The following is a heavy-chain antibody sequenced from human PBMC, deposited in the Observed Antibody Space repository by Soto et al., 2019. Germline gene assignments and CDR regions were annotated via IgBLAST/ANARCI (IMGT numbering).Heavy chain of an antibody. CDR2: ISYDGSNK. D-gene: IGHD6-13*01. Sequence: GGALRLSCADSGFTCSSYGMHWVRQSPGKGLEWVAVISYDGSNKYYADSVKGRFTISRDNSKNTLYLQMNSLRAEDTAVYYCAKGVAAAGTGAIDYWGQGTLVTVSS. V-gene: IGHV3-30*18. CDR3: AKGVAAAGTGAIDY. J-gene: IGHJ4*02. CDR1: GFTCSSYG.